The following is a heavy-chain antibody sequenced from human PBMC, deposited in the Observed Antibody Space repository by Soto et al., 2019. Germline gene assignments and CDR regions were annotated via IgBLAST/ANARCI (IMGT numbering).Heavy chain of an antibody. CDR1: GLTFSSYS. J-gene: IGHJ6*02. CDR2: ISSSSSTI. V-gene: IGHV3-48*01. CDR3: AFGEESRYYYHGMDV. D-gene: IGHD3-10*01. Sequence: GGSLRLSCAASGLTFSSYSMNWVRQAPGKGLEWVSYISSSSSTIYYADSVKGRFTISRDNAKNSLYLQMNSLRAEDTAVYYYAFGEESRYYYHGMDVWGQGTTVTVSS.